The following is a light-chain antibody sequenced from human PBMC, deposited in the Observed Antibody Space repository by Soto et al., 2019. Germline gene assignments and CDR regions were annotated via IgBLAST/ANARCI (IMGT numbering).Light chain of an antibody. V-gene: IGKV1-6*01. CDR2: GAS. J-gene: IGKJ1*01. CDR3: LQDYNYPWT. CDR1: RYIRSD. Sequence: EGDRVNITCRASRYIRSDLSWYQQRPGQAPKVLIYGASSSQSGVPSRFSGSGYGTDFTLSISSLQPEDFATYFCLQDYNYPWTFGQGTKVDIK.